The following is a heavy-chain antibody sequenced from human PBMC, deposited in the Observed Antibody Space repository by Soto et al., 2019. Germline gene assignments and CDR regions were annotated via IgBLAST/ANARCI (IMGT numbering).Heavy chain of an antibody. Sequence: EVQLVESGGDLVQPGGSLRLSCAASGVTVSNNFMSWVRQAPGKGLEWVSIIYSGGGTQYADSVKGRFTISRDNYKNTVYLQMNSLRVEDTAVYYCARNVPVTPLGYWGQGTLVTVS. CDR1: GVTVSNNF. V-gene: IGHV3-66*01. J-gene: IGHJ4*02. D-gene: IGHD4-17*01. CDR3: ARNVPVTPLGY. CDR2: IYSGGGT.